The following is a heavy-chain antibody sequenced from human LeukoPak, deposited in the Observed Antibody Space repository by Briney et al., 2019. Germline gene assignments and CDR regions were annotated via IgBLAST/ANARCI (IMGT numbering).Heavy chain of an antibody. CDR3: ARAAFTMGATKFDY. CDR1: GGSISSYY. Sequence: SETLSPTCTVSGGSISSYYWSWMRQPPGKGLEWIGYIYYSGSTKYNPSLKSRVTISLDASKNQFSLKLSSVTAADTALYYCARAAFTMGATKFDYWGQGTLVTVSS. J-gene: IGHJ4*02. V-gene: IGHV4-59*01. CDR2: IYYSGST. D-gene: IGHD1-26*01.